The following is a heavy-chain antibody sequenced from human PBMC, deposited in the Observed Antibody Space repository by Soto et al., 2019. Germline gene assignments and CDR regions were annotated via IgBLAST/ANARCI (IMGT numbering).Heavy chain of an antibody. J-gene: IGHJ3*02. CDR3: ASQRYDSSGYYYYAFDI. Sequence: KPSETLSLTCTVSGGSISSSSYYWGWIRQPPGKGLEWIGSIYYSGSTYYNPSLKSRVTISVDTSKNQFSLKLSSVTAADTAVYYCASQRYDSSGYYYYAFDIWGQGTMVTVS. D-gene: IGHD3-22*01. CDR1: GGSISSSSYY. V-gene: IGHV4-39*01. CDR2: IYYSGST.